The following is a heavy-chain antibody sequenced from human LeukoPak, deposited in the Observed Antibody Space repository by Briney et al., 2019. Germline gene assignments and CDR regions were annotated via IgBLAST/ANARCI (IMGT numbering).Heavy chain of an antibody. Sequence: GGSLRLSSAASGFTFSDFYMSWIRQAPGKGLEWVANIRQDGDTKYYVDSVKGRFTISRDNAMNSLYLQMNSLRAEDTAIYYCARSLPYGTTWYGRSDFWGQGTLVTVSS. CDR2: IRQDGDTK. CDR3: ARSLPYGTTWYGRSDF. CDR1: GFTFSDFY. J-gene: IGHJ4*02. V-gene: IGHV3-7*03. D-gene: IGHD6-13*01.